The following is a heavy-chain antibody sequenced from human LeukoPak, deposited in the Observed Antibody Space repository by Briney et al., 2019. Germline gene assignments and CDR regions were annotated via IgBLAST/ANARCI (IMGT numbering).Heavy chain of an antibody. V-gene: IGHV1-46*01. CDR1: GFVFSTYG. CDR3: AGGGGLPMGVDGMDV. Sequence: PGGSLRLSCAASGFVFSTYGMHWVRQAPGQGLEWMGIINPSGGSTSYAQKFQGRVTMTRDTSTSTVYMELSSLRSEDTAVYYCAGGGGLPMGVDGMDVWGQGTTVTVSS. CDR2: INPSGGST. J-gene: IGHJ6*02. D-gene: IGHD3-16*01.